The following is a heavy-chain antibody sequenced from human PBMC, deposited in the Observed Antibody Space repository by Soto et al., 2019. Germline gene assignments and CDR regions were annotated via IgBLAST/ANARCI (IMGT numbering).Heavy chain of an antibody. J-gene: IGHJ4*02. D-gene: IGHD2-2*02. Sequence: ASVKVSCKASGYTFTSYGISWVRQAPGQGLEWMGWISAYNGNTNYAQKLQGRVTMTTDTSTSTAYMELRSLRSDDTAVYYCARKGYCSSTSCYIGEGEDYWGQGTLVTVSS. CDR1: GYTFTSYG. CDR2: ISAYNGNT. CDR3: ARKGYCSSTSCYIGEGEDY. V-gene: IGHV1-18*01.